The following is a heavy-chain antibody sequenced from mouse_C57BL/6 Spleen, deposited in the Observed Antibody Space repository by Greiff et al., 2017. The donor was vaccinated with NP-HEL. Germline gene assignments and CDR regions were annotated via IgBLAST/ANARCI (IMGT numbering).Heavy chain of an antibody. Sequence: QVQLQQSGAELVRPGASVTLSCKASGYTFTDYDMHWVKQTPVHGLEWIGAIDPETGGTAYNQKFKGKAILTADKSSSTAYMELRSLTSEDSAVYYCTYYYGSSYGAMDYWGQGTSVTVSS. CDR3: TYYYGSSYGAMDY. J-gene: IGHJ4*01. CDR2: IDPETGGT. D-gene: IGHD1-1*01. CDR1: GYTFTDYD. V-gene: IGHV1-15*01.